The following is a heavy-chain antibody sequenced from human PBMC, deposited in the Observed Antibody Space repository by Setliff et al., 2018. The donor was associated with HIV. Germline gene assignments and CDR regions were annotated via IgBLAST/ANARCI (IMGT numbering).Heavy chain of an antibody. CDR2: IRSKAYGGTT. Sequence: PGGSLRLSCTASGFTFDDYALTWVRQAPGKGLEWVGFIRSKAYGGTTEYAASVKGRFTISRDDSKSIAYLQMNSLKTEDTAVYYCTSVVATPYYYYYMDVWGKGTTVTVSS. V-gene: IGHV3-49*04. J-gene: IGHJ6*03. CDR3: TSVVATPYYYYYMDV. CDR1: GFTFDDYA. D-gene: IGHD2-15*01.